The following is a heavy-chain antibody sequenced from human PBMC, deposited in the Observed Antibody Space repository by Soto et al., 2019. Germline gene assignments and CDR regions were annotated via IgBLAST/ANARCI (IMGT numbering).Heavy chain of an antibody. J-gene: IGHJ4*02. Sequence: ASVYVSCKASGYTFTSYGINLVRQAPGQGLEWMGWISAYNGNTNYPQKFQGRVTMTTDTSTTTAYMELRSLRSDDTAVYYCARYYEILTGYKYYFDYWGQGTLVTGSS. D-gene: IGHD3-9*01. CDR3: ARYYEILTGYKYYFDY. CDR2: ISAYNGNT. CDR1: GYTFTSYG. V-gene: IGHV1-18*01.